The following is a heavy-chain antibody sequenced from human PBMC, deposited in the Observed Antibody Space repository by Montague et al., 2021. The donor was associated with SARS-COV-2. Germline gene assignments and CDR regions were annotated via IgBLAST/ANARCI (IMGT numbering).Heavy chain of an antibody. D-gene: IGHD6-6*01. V-gene: IGHV4-34*01. Sequence: SETLSLTCDVYGGSLSRYFWRWIRQPPGRGPELIGHISPTGSTRYNPSLDSRVTISLDTSKSRLSLELTSVTVADTSIYFCVGAPNEYYFDYWGQGTPVNVSS. J-gene: IGHJ4*02. CDR1: GGSLSRYF. CDR3: VGAPNEYYFDY. CDR2: ISPTGST.